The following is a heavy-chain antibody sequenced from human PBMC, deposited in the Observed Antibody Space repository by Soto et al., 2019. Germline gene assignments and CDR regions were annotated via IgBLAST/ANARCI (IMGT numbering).Heavy chain of an antibody. J-gene: IGHJ4*02. D-gene: IGHD6-13*01. CDR3: ARVAAAPYFDF. V-gene: IGHV3-33*01. CDR1: RFTFSTYG. Sequence: QVLLVESGGCVVQPGRSLRLSCAASRFTFSTYGMNWVRQAPGKGLEWVTLIWHDGSKKYYADSVKGRFTISRDNSKNTLYLQMNSLRAEDTAVYYCARVAAAPYFDFWGQGTLVTVSS. CDR2: IWHDGSKK.